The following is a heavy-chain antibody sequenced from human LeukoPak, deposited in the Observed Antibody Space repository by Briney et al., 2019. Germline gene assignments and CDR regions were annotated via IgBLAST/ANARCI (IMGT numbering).Heavy chain of an antibody. CDR2: IYYSGST. Sequence: SETLCLTCTVSVGSISIYYWSCIPQPPGKGLECGGDIYYSGSTNHNPSLKSRVTISVDTSKNQFSLKLSSVTAADTAVYYCAREGGYCSSTGCHFVGMDVWGQGTTVTVSS. CDR3: AREGGYCSSTGCHFVGMDV. D-gene: IGHD2-2*01. V-gene: IGHV4-59*01. CDR1: VGSISIYY. J-gene: IGHJ6*02.